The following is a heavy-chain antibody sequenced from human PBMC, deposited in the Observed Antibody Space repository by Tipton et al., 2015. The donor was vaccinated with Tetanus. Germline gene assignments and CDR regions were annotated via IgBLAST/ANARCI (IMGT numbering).Heavy chain of an antibody. CDR1: GGSISNSEYY. J-gene: IGHJ4*02. CDR2: IYYSGST. D-gene: IGHD6-13*01. Sequence: TLSLTCSLSGGSISNSEYYWAWIRQPPGKGLEWIGYIYYSGSTNYNPSLKSRVTISVDTSKNQFSLKLSSVTAADTAVYYCARGGIAAAGGGLDYWGQGTLVTVSS. V-gene: IGHV4-61*08. CDR3: ARGGIAAAGGGLDY.